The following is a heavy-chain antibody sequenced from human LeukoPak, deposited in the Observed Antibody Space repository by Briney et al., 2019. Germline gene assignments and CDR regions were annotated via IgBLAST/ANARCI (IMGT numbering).Heavy chain of an antibody. CDR1: GFTFSNSV. D-gene: IGHD2-15*01. J-gene: IGHJ4*02. V-gene: IGHV3-30*03. CDR2: LSYDGSNE. CDR3: ARSSIYCSGGSCYSYNFDY. Sequence: PGRSLRLSCAASGFTFSNSVMHWVRQAPGKGLEWVAVLSYDGSNEYYAACVKGRFTISRDNSKNTLYLQMNSLRAEDTALYYCARSSIYCSGGSCYSYNFDYWGQGTPVTVSS.